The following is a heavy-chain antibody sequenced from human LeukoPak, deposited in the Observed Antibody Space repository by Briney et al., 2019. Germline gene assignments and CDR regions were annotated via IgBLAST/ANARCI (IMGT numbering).Heavy chain of an antibody. CDR1: GYTFTAYY. CDR3: AREDIVARYARLPYYYYYYYMDV. J-gene: IGHJ6*03. V-gene: IGHV1-2*02. Sequence: GASVKVSCKASGYTFTAYYIHWVRQAPGQGLEWMGWINPNSGDTLYSQKFQSRVTMTRDTSISTAYMELSRLRSDDTAVYYCAREDIVARYARLPYYYYYYYMDVWGKGTTVTVSS. CDR2: INPNSGDT. D-gene: IGHD5-12*01.